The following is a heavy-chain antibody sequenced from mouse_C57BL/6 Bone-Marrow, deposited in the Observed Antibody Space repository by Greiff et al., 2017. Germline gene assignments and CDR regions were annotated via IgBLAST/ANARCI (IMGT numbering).Heavy chain of an antibody. CDR3: ARITTVVATEGLAY. CDR1: GYTFTSYW. V-gene: IGHV1-61*01. Sequence: QVQLQQPGAELVRPGSSVKLSCKASGYTFTSYWMDWVKQRPGQGLEWIGNIYPSDSETHYNHKFKDKATLTVDKSSSTAYMQLSSLTSEDSAVYYCARITTVVATEGLAYWGQGTLVTVSA. J-gene: IGHJ3*01. D-gene: IGHD1-1*01. CDR2: IYPSDSET.